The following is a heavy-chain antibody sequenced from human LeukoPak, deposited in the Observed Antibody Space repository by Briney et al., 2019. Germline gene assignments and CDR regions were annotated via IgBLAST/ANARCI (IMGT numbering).Heavy chain of an antibody. CDR1: GYSISSGYY. V-gene: IGHV4-38-2*02. D-gene: IGHD3-22*01. CDR3: ASQVAYYYDSSGYCLFDY. CDR2: IYYSGST. Sequence: SETLSLTCTVSGYSISSGYYWDWIRQPPGKGLEWIGSIYYSGSTYYNPSLKSRVTISVDTSKNQFSLKLSSVTAADTAVYYCASQVAYYYDSSGYCLFDYWGQGTLVTVSS. J-gene: IGHJ4*02.